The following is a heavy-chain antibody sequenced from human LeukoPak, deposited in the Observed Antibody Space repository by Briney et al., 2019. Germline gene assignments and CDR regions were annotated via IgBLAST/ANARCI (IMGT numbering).Heavy chain of an antibody. J-gene: IGHJ4*02. Sequence: GASVKVSCKASGYTFTSYHMHWVRQAPGQGLEWMGIINPSGGSTSYAQKFQGRVTMTRDTSTSTVYMELSSLRSEDTAVYYCARKPRTAYYYDSSGYFEPPDYWGQGTLVTVSS. CDR3: ARKPRTAYYYDSSGYFEPPDY. D-gene: IGHD3-22*01. CDR2: INPSGGST. CDR1: GYTFTSYH. V-gene: IGHV1-46*01.